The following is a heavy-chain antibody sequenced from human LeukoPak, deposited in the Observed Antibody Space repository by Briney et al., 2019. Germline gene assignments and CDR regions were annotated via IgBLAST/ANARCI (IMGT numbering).Heavy chain of an antibody. V-gene: IGHV4-31*03. Sequence: PSETLSLTCTVSGGSISSGGYYWSWIRQHPGKGLEWIGYIYYSGSTYYNPSLKSRVTISVDTSKNQFSLKLSSVTAADTAVYYCARGRESGSYGPYDYWGQGTLVTVSS. CDR1: GGSISSGGYY. CDR3: ARGRESGSYGPYDY. CDR2: IYYSGST. D-gene: IGHD1-26*01. J-gene: IGHJ4*02.